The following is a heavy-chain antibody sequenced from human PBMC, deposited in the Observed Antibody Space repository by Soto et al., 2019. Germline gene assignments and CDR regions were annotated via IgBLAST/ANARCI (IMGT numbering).Heavy chain of an antibody. D-gene: IGHD3-9*01. Sequence: GESLKISCKGSGYSFTSYWIGWVRQMPGKGLEWMGTIYPGDSDTRYSPSFQGQVTIPADKSISTAYLQWSSLKASDTAMYYCARDGILTGYYYYGMDVWGQGTTVTVS. CDR2: IYPGDSDT. CDR1: GYSFTSYW. V-gene: IGHV5-51*01. J-gene: IGHJ6*02. CDR3: ARDGILTGYYYYGMDV.